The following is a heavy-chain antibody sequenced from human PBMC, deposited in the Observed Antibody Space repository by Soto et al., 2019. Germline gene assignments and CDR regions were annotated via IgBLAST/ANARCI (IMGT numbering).Heavy chain of an antibody. J-gene: IGHJ4*02. CDR1: VGTFSGYA. Sequence: QVQLEQSGAEVKKPGSSVKVSCKASVGTFSGYAISWVRQAPGQGLEWRGGIIPIFGTANYAQKFQGRVTITADESTSTAYMELSSLRSEDTAVYYCARAMTTVTYFDYWGQGTLVTVSS. V-gene: IGHV1-69*12. D-gene: IGHD4-17*01. CDR2: IIPIFGTA. CDR3: ARAMTTVTYFDY.